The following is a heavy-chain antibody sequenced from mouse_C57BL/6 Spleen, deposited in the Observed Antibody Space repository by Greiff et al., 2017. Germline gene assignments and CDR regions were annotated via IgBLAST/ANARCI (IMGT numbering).Heavy chain of an antibody. D-gene: IGHD1-1*01. CDR3: TSRRRSRYYGSSYEGCAY. Sequence: EVQLVESGGGLVQPGGSMKLSCAASGFTFSDAWMDWVRQSPEKGLEWVAEIRNKANNHATYYAESVKGRFTISRDDSKSSVYLQMNSLRAEDTGIYYCTSRRRSRYYGSSYEGCAYWGQGTLVTVSA. V-gene: IGHV6-6*01. CDR2: IRNKANNHAT. J-gene: IGHJ3*01. CDR1: GFTFSDAW.